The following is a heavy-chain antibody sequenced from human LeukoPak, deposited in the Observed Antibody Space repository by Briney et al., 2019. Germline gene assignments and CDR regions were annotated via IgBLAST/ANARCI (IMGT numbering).Heavy chain of an antibody. CDR3: AKGLVNDY. V-gene: IGHV3-23*01. J-gene: IGHJ4*02. CDR1: GFTFSGSA. CDR2: IDSDLGRT. D-gene: IGHD1-26*01. Sequence: GGSLKLSCAASGFTFSGSAMHWVRQAPGRGLEWVAGIDSDLGRTHFADSMKGRFTIYRDNSKNTLYLQMNDLRAEDTAVYYCAKGLVNDYWGQGTLVTVSS.